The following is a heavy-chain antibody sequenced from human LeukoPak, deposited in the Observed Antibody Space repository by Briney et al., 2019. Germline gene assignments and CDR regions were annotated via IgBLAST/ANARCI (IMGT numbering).Heavy chain of an antibody. CDR3: ARAPYCGGDCYPNWFDP. D-gene: IGHD2-21*02. V-gene: IGHV1-46*01. J-gene: IGHJ5*02. CDR2: INPSGGST. CDR1: GGTFISYA. Sequence: ASVKVSCKASGGTFISYAISWVRQAPGQGLEWMGIINPSGGSTSYAQKFQGRVTMTRDTSTSTVYMELSSLRSEDTAVYYCARAPYCGGDCYPNWFDPWGQGALVTVSS.